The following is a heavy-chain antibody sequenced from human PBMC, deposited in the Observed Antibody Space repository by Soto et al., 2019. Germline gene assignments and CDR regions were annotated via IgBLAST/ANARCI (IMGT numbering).Heavy chain of an antibody. Sequence: SETLSLTCTVSGGSISSGDYYWSWIRQHPGTGLEWIGYISYIGSTYYNPSLKSRVTISVDTSKNQFSLRLSSVTAADTAVYFCAREGSRGDWFDPWGQGTLVTVSS. J-gene: IGHJ5*02. V-gene: IGHV4-31*03. CDR3: AREGSRGDWFDP. D-gene: IGHD6-19*01. CDR2: ISYIGST. CDR1: GGSISSGDYY.